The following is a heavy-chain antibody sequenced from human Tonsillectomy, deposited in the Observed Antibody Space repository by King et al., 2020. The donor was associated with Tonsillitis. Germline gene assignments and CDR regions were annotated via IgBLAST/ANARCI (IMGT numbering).Heavy chain of an antibody. CDR2: VSGSGGST. Sequence: VQLVESGGGLVQPGGSLRLSCAASGFTFSTHAMSWVRQAPGKGLEWVSAVSGSGGSTCYADSVKGRFTVSRDNSKKTRYLQMNSLRAEDTAVYYCAKDEYYYSTGYRHHFDCWGQGTLVTASS. J-gene: IGHJ4*02. CDR1: GFTFSTHA. V-gene: IGHV3-23*04. D-gene: IGHD3-22*01. CDR3: AKDEYYYSTGYRHHFDC.